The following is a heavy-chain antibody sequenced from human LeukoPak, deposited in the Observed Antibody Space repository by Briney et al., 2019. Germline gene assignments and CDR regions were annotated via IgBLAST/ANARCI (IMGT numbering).Heavy chain of an antibody. CDR1: GGSISSYY. CDR3: ARGPYVWGSYRQYYFDC. J-gene: IGHJ4*02. CDR2: IYTSGST. V-gene: IGHV4-4*07. D-gene: IGHD3-16*02. Sequence: NASETLSLTCTVSGGSISSYYWSWIRQPAGKGLEWIGRIYTSGSTNYNPSLKSRVTMSVDTSKNQFSLKLSSVTAADTAVYYCARGPYVWGSYRQYYFDCWGQGTLVTVSS.